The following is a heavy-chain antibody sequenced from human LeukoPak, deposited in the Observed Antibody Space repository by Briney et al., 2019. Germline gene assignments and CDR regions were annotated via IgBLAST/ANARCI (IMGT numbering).Heavy chain of an antibody. Sequence: TGGSLRLSCAASGFTFDDYAMHWVRHAPGKGLEWVSLISWDGGSTYYADSVKGRFTISRDNSKNSLYLQMNSLRAEDTALYYCAKDRWGDGYNFDCWGQGTLVTVST. V-gene: IGHV3-43D*04. D-gene: IGHD5-24*01. J-gene: IGHJ4*02. CDR2: ISWDGGST. CDR1: GFTFDDYA. CDR3: AKDRWGDGYNFDC.